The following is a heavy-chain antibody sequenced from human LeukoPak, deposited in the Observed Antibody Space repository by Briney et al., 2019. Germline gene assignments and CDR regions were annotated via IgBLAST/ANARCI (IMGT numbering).Heavy chain of an antibody. CDR3: ASVGRIYSGSHYYYYGMDV. D-gene: IGHD6-6*01. CDR1: GFTFSHYE. V-gene: IGHV3-48*03. Sequence: PGGSLRLSCTTSGFTFSHYEMNWVRQAPGKGLEWVSYISSSGSTRYYADSVKGRFTISRDNAKNSLHLQMNSLRAEDTAVYYCASVGRIYSGSHYYYYGMDVWGQGTTVTVSS. J-gene: IGHJ6*02. CDR2: ISSSGSTR.